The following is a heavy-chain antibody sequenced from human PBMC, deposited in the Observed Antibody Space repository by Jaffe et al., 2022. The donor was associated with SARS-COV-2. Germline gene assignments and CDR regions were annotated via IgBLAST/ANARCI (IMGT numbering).Heavy chain of an antibody. J-gene: IGHJ5*02. Sequence: EVQLVESGGRLIRPGGSMRLSCTASGFTFGKYWMHWVRQTSGKSLLWVARISADGSTTDYADSVQGRFSISRDNTRNILYLQMDRVRPDDSAIYFCKLGTNPDHWGQGTLVTVSP. CDR3: KLGTNPDH. D-gene: IGHD3-16*01. CDR2: ISADGSTT. V-gene: IGHV3-74*01. CDR1: GFTFGKYW.